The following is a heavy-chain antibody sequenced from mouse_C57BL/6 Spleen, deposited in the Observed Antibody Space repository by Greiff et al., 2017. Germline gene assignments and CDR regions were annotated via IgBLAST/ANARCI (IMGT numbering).Heavy chain of an antibody. CDR2: INPGSGGT. CDR3: ARSGDYDSSAMDY. CDR1: GYAFTNYL. D-gene: IGHD2-4*01. J-gene: IGHJ4*01. V-gene: IGHV1-54*01. Sequence: QVQLQQSGAELVRPGTSVKVSCKASGYAFTNYLIAWVKQRPGQGLEWIGVINPGSGGTNYNEKFKGKATLTADKSTSTAYMQLSSLTSEDSAVYSCARSGDYDSSAMDYWGQGTSVTVSS.